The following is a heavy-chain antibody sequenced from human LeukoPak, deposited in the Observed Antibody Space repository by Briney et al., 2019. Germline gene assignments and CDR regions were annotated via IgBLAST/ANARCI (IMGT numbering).Heavy chain of an antibody. CDR3: AKSRAPYCTNGACFRGLDY. J-gene: IGHJ4*02. D-gene: IGHD2-8*01. CDR1: GFIFSTYP. Sequence: GGSLRLSCAASGFIFSTYPMGWVRQAPGKGLEWVAAITGGGATTYHADSLEGRFTISRDNPKNVLFLQMDSLRAEDTAVYYCAKSRAPYCTNGACFRGLDYWGLGTLVTVSS. CDR2: ITGGGATT. V-gene: IGHV3-23*01.